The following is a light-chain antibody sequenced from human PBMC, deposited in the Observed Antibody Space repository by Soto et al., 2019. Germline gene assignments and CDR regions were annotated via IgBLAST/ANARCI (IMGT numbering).Light chain of an antibody. V-gene: IGKV3-20*01. CDR3: QQYGSSPT. J-gene: IGKJ4*01. CDR1: QSVSSSY. Sequence: SFSPREKTTLSCRASQSVSSSYLAWYQQKPGQAPRLLIYGASSRATGIPDRFSGSGSGTDFTLTISRLEPEDFAVYYCQQYGSSPTFGGVTKV. CDR2: GAS.